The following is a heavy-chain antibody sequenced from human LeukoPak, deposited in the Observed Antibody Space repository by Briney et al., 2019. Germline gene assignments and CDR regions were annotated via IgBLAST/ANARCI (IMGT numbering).Heavy chain of an antibody. J-gene: IGHJ4*02. D-gene: IGHD3-10*01. CDR1: GFTFSSYS. Sequence: GGSLRLSCAASGFTFSSYSMNWVRQAPGKGLEWVSYISSSSSTIYYADSVKGRFTISRDDAKNSLYLQMNSLRAEDTAVYYCARLTDYYGSGSLDYWGQGTLVTVSS. CDR3: ARLTDYYGSGSLDY. CDR2: ISSSSSTI. V-gene: IGHV3-48*04.